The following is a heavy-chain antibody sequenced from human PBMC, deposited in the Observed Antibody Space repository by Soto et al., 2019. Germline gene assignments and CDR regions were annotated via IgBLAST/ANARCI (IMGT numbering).Heavy chain of an antibody. V-gene: IGHV1-3*01. D-gene: IGHD3-3*01. Sequence: QVQLVQSGAEVKKPGASVKVSCKASGYTFTSYAMHWVRQAPGQRLEWMGWINAGNGNTKYSQKFQVRVTITRDTSARTAYMELSRLRAEDSAVYYCAGDADYYYFWSGVISPLDCWGHGTLVTVSS. J-gene: IGHJ4*01. CDR3: AGDADYYYFWSGVISPLDC. CDR1: GYTFTSYA. CDR2: INAGNGNT.